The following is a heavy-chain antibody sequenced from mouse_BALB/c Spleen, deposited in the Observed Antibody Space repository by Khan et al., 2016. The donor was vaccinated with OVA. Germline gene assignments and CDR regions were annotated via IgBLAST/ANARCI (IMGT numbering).Heavy chain of an antibody. V-gene: IGHV5-4*02. CDR2: ISDGGRYT. CDR1: GFTFSDYY. Sequence: EVELVESGGGLVKPGGSLKLSCAASGFTFSDYYMYWVRQTPDKRLEWVATISDGGRYTYYPDRVKGRFTISRDNAKINLYSQMTSLKYEDTAMYYSARERRYYRFAWFAYWGQGTLVTVSA. D-gene: IGHD2-12*01. CDR3: ARERRYYRFAWFAY. J-gene: IGHJ3*01.